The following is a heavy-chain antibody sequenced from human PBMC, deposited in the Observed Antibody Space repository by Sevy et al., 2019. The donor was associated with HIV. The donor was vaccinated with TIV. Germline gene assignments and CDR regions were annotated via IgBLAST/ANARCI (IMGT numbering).Heavy chain of an antibody. CDR2: ISYDGSNN. CDR3: ARGLYLGYSSSWYYFDS. Sequence: GGSLRLSCAASGFTFSNYAMHWVRQSPDKGPEWVAVISYDGSNNNYADSVKGRFTISRDDSKNTLYLQMISLRPEDTAAYYCARGLYLGYSSSWYYFDSWGQGIRVTVSS. D-gene: IGHD6-13*01. J-gene: IGHJ4*02. CDR1: GFTFSNYA. V-gene: IGHV3-30-3*01.